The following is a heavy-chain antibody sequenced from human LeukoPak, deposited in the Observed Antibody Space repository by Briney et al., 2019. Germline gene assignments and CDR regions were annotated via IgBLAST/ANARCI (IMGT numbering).Heavy chain of an antibody. D-gene: IGHD3-10*01. CDR2: INHSGST. J-gene: IGHJ5*01. Sequence: PSETLSLTCAVYGGSFSGYYWSWIRQPPGKGLEWIGEINHSGSTNYNPSLKSRVTISVDTSKNQFSLKLSSVTAADTAVYYCARTHGWGFGELRLDSWGQGSLVTVSS. CDR3: ARTHGWGFGELRLDS. CDR1: GGSFSGYY. V-gene: IGHV4-34*01.